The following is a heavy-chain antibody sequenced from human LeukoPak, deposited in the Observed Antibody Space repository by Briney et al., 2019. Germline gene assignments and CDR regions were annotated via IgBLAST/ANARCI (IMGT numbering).Heavy chain of an antibody. Sequence: PGGSLRLSCAASGFTFSSYEMNSVRQAPGKGLEWVSYISHSGSTIYYADSVRGRFTISRDTGKNSLYLQMNSLRAEDTAIYYCVRLPTVTTMGYWGQGTLVTVSS. D-gene: IGHD4-17*01. J-gene: IGHJ4*02. CDR2: ISHSGSTI. CDR1: GFTFSSYE. V-gene: IGHV3-48*03. CDR3: VRLPTVTTMGY.